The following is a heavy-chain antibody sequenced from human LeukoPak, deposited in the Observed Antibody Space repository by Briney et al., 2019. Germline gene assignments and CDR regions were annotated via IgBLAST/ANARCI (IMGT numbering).Heavy chain of an antibody. J-gene: IGHJ4*02. D-gene: IGHD2-2*01. CDR1: GFTFSRYP. CDR2: ISSNGGST. CDR3: VMLGCSSTSCYLVGDY. Sequence: GGSLRLSCSASGFTFSRYPMHWVRQAPGKGLAYVSAISSNGGSTYYADSVKGRFTISRDNSKNTLYLQMSSLRAEDTAVYYCVMLGCSSTSCYLVGDYWGQGTLVTVSS. V-gene: IGHV3-64D*06.